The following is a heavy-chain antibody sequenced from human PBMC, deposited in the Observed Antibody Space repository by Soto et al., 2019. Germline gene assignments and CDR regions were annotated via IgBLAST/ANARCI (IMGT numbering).Heavy chain of an antibody. CDR2: IIPIFGTA. V-gene: IGHV1-69*13. D-gene: IGHD4-17*01. CDR3: ATNDYGGNLGGFDY. Sequence: ASVKVSCKASGGTFSSYAISWVRQAPGQGLEWMGGIIPIFGTANYAQKFQGRVTITADESTSTAYMELSSLRSEDTAVYYCATNDYGGNLGGFDYWGQGTLVTVSS. CDR1: GGTFSSYA. J-gene: IGHJ4*02.